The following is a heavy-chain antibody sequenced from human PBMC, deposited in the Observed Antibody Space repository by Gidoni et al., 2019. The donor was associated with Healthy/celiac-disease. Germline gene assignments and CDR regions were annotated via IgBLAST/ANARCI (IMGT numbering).Heavy chain of an antibody. CDR3: ARSGYYYDSSGYYVAY. CDR1: GFTFSSYS. Sequence: EVQLVESGGGLVQPGGSLSLSCAASGFTFSSYSMNWVRQAPGKGLEWVSYISSSSSTIYYADSVKGRFTISRDNDKNSLYLQMNSLRDEDTAVYYCARSGYYYDSSGYYVAYWGQGTLVTVSS. CDR2: ISSSSSTI. J-gene: IGHJ4*02. D-gene: IGHD3-22*01. V-gene: IGHV3-48*02.